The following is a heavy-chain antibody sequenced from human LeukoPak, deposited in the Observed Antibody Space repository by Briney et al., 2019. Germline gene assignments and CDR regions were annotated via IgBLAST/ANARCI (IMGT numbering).Heavy chain of an antibody. Sequence: GGSLRLSCAASGFTFSIYEMNWVRQAPGKGLEWVSYISSSGNTIYYADSVKGRFTISRDNAKNSLYLQMNSLRAEDTAVYYCAIHNPLTLVGTKKSRGRLDYWGQGTLVTVSS. J-gene: IGHJ4*02. CDR2: ISSSGNTI. D-gene: IGHD2-21*01. CDR3: AIHNPLTLVGTKKSRGRLDY. V-gene: IGHV3-48*03. CDR1: GFTFSIYE.